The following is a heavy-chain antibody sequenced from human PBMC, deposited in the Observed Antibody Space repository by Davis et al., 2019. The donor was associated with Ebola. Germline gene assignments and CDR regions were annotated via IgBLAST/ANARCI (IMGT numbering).Heavy chain of an antibody. J-gene: IGHJ4*02. CDR1: GFTVSSNY. CDR2: IYYSGST. V-gene: IGHV4-59*02. Sequence: PGGSLRLSCAASGFTVSSNYMSWIRQPPGKGLEWIGYIYYSGSTYYNPSLKSRVTISVDTSKNQFSLKLSSVTAADTAVYYCARERAGSYYDSSGYYDYWGQGTLVTVSS. D-gene: IGHD3-22*01. CDR3: ARERAGSYYDSSGYYDY.